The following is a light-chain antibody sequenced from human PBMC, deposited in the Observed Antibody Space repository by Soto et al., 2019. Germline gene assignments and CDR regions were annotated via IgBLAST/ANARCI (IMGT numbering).Light chain of an antibody. V-gene: IGLV1-40*01. CDR1: SCNIGAGYD. Sequence: QSVLTQPPSVPGAPGQRVTISCTGSSCNIGAGYDVHWYQQLPGTAPKLLIYGNSNRPSGVPDRFSGSKSGTSASLAITGLQAEDEADYYCQSYDSSLSGYVFGTGTKLTVL. CDR3: QSYDSSLSGYV. CDR2: GNS. J-gene: IGLJ1*01.